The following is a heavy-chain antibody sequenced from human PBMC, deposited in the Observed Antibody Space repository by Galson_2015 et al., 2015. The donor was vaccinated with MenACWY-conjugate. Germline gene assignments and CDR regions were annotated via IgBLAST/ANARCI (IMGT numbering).Heavy chain of an antibody. CDR1: GFTFRRFG. CDR3: AKDGSVPYSTISDYFYMDV. CDR2: ISYDGSNE. D-gene: IGHD6-13*01. V-gene: IGHV3-30*18. J-gene: IGHJ6*03. Sequence: SLRLSCAASGFTFRRFGMHWVRQAPGKGLEWMAVISYDGSNESYADSVKGRFTISRDNSKNTLYLQMNSLRADDTAVYYCAKDGSVPYSTISDYFYMDVWGKGTTVTVSS.